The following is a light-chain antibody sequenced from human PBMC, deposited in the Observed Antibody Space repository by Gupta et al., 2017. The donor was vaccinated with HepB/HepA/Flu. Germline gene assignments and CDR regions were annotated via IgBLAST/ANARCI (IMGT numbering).Light chain of an antibody. Sequence: EIVMTQSPATLSVSPGERATLSCWASQSVSTSLAWYHQKPGQAPRPLIYGSSTRATGVSARFIGSGSGTEFTLTISSLQSEDFGVYYCHQYYNWPPFTFGGGTKVEI. CDR2: GSS. CDR3: HQYYNWPPFT. CDR1: QSVSTS. V-gene: IGKV3-15*01. J-gene: IGKJ4*01.